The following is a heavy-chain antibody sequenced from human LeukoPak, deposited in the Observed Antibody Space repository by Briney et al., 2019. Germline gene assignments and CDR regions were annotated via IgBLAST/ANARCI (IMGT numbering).Heavy chain of an antibody. CDR1: GGYISRYY. CDR2: IYTSWRA. CDR3: ASAPVSSYDYVWGSYRYDAFDI. D-gene: IGHD3-16*02. Sequence: SETLSLTCTVSGGYISRYYWSWIRQPAGKGLEWIGRIYTSWRANYKPSVKSRVTMSVDTSRHEFYVKLSAVTAADTAVHYCASAPVSSYDYVWGSYRYDAFDIWGQGTMVTVSS. V-gene: IGHV4-4*07. J-gene: IGHJ3*02.